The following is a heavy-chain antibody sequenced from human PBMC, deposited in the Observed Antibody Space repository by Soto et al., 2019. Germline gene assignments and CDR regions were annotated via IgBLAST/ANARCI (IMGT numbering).Heavy chain of an antibody. CDR3: AKWNGYGDH. J-gene: IGHJ4*02. CDR1: GFSFITYG. D-gene: IGHD1-1*01. Sequence: EVQLLESGGGLVQPGGSLKLPGPLLGFSFITYGGPWVRQAPGKGLEWVSGVSGGSGTTHYADSVKGRFTITGDTSKNTVYLQMNSLRVEDTAVYYCAKWNGYGDHWGQGTLVTVSS. V-gene: IGHV3-23*01. CDR2: VSGGSGTT.